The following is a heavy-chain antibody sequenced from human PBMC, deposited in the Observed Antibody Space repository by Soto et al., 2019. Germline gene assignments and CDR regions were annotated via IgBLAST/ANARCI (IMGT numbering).Heavy chain of an antibody. Sequence: QVQLVQSGAEVKKPGSSVKVSCKASRGTFSSYAISWVRQAPGQGLEGMGGSIPIFGTANYAQKFQGRVTITADKSTSTAYMELSSLRSEDTAVYYCARNYGSGSSSYYYYYGMDVWGQGTTVTVSS. V-gene: IGHV1-69*06. D-gene: IGHD3-10*01. J-gene: IGHJ6*02. CDR3: ARNYGSGSSSYYYYYGMDV. CDR1: RGTFSSYA. CDR2: SIPIFGTA.